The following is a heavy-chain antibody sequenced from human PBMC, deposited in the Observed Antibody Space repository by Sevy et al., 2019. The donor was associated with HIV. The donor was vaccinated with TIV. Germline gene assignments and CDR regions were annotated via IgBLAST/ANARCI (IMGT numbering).Heavy chain of an antibody. CDR1: GGSISSGGYY. CDR3: ARGYSNYVYFDY. CDR2: IYSSGST. V-gene: IGHV4-31*03. Sequence: SETLSLTCTVSGGSISSGGYYWSWIRQHPGKGLEGIGYIYSSGSTYYNPSLKSRVTISVDTSKNQFSLKLSSVTAADKAVYYCARGYSNYVYFDYWGQGTLVTVSS. J-gene: IGHJ4*02. D-gene: IGHD4-4*01.